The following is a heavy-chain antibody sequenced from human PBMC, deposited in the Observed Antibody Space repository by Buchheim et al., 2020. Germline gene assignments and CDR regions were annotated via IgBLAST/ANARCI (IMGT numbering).Heavy chain of an antibody. CDR3: ARGRYCSSTSCRRGGVHYFDY. D-gene: IGHD2-2*01. J-gene: IGHJ4*02. CDR1: GGSISSGGYS. V-gene: IGHV4-30-2*01. CDR2: IYHSVST. Sequence: QLQLQESGSGLVKPSQTLSLTCAVSGGSISSGGYSWSWIRQPPGKGLEWIGYIYHSVSTYYNPSLKSRVTISVDRSKNQFSLKLSSVTAADTAVYYCARGRYCSSTSCRRGGVHYFDYWGQGTL.